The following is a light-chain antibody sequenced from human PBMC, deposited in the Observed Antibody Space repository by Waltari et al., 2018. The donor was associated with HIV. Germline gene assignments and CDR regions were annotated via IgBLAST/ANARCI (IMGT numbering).Light chain of an antibody. CDR1: QDIEHF. CDR2: DAS. CDR3: QKYDSVPWT. V-gene: IGKV1-27*01. Sequence: DIQMIQSPSSLSASVGETVTITCRASQDIEHFLVWYQQKPGKVPKRLISDASNLDSGVTDRFRGSGSGTDFTLTIKSLRPEDVATYFCQKYDSVPWTFGQGTKVEIK. J-gene: IGKJ1*01.